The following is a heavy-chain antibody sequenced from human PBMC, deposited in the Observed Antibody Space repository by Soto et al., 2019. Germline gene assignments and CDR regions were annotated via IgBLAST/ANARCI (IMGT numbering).Heavy chain of an antibody. CDR1: GISITSSY. J-gene: IGHJ5*02. CDR3: ARGRHWFGP. V-gene: IGHV4-59*01. Sequence: QVQLQESGPGLVKPSETLSLTCTVSGISITSSYWNWFRQSPGKGLEWIGQISDRGDINYNPPVESRVTISTDTSKNQVSLTLTAVNAADTAVYFCARGRHWFGPWGQGTLVTVPS. CDR2: ISDRGDI.